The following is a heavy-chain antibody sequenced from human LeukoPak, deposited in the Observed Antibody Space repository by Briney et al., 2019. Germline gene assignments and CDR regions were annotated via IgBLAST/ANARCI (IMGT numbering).Heavy chain of an antibody. CDR1: GFTFDDYA. CDR2: ISWNSGSI. V-gene: IGHV3-9*01. Sequence: TGGSLRLSCAASGFTFDDYAMHWVRHAPGKGLEWVSGISWNSGSIVYADSVKGRFTISRDNAKNSLYLQMNSLRAEDTALYYCAKDIRRTNGGEKFDPWGQGTLVTVSS. D-gene: IGHD2-8*01. CDR3: AKDIRRTNGGEKFDP. J-gene: IGHJ5*02.